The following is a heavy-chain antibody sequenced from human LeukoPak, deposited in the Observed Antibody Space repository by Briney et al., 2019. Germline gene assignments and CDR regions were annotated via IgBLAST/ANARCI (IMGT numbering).Heavy chain of an antibody. V-gene: IGHV4-38-2*01. CDR2: IYHSGST. D-gene: IGHD4-11*01. Sequence: SETLSLTCAVSGYSISSGYYWGWIRQPPGKGLEWIGSIYHSGSTYYNPSLKGRVTISVDTSKNQFSLKLSSVTAADTAVYYCARQLTVGGDAFDIWGQGTMVTVSS. CDR1: GYSISSGYY. J-gene: IGHJ3*02. CDR3: ARQLTVGGDAFDI.